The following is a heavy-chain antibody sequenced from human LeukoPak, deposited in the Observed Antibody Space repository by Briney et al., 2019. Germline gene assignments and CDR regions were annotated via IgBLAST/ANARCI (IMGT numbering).Heavy chain of an antibody. Sequence: ASVKVSCKASGYTFTGYYMHWVRQAPGQGLEWMGWINPNSGGTNYAQKFQGRVTMTRDTSISTAYMELSRLRSDDTAVYYCAREGGVTTYYYYYYMDVWGKGTTVTVSS. D-gene: IGHD4-11*01. CDR2: INPNSGGT. CDR1: GYTFTGYY. V-gene: IGHV1-2*02. CDR3: AREGGVTTYYYYYYMDV. J-gene: IGHJ6*03.